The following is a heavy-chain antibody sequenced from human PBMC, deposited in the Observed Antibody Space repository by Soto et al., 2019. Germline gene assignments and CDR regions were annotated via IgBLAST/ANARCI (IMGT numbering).Heavy chain of an antibody. V-gene: IGHV1-18*01. CDR2: ISTYNGHT. J-gene: IGHJ3*02. CDR3: ARGVVVGAATPESAFDI. D-gene: IGHD2-15*01. Sequence: GASVKVSCKGSGYTLGTYGISWVRQAPGQGLEWMGWISTYNGHTNYPQKVQGRVTMTTDTSSTTAYMELRSLRSDDTAVYYCARGVVVGAATPESAFDIWGQGTMVT. CDR1: GYTLGTYG.